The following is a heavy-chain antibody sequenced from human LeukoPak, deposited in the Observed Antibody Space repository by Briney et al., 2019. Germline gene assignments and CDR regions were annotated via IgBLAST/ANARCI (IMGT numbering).Heavy chain of an antibody. V-gene: IGHV1-2*04. J-gene: IGHJ4*02. CDR2: INPNSGGT. D-gene: IGHD3-10*01. Sequence: ASVKVSCKASGYTFTGYYMHWVRQAPGQGLEWMGWINPNSGGTNHAQKFQGWVTMTRDTSISTAYMELSRLRSDDTAVYYCARGKYGSGSYYFDYWGQGTLVTVSS. CDR1: GYTFTGYY. CDR3: ARGKYGSGSYYFDY.